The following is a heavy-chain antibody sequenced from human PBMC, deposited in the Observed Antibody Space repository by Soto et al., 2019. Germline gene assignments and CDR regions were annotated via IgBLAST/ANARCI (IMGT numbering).Heavy chain of an antibody. CDR2: ISWNSGSI. Sequence: EVQLVESGGGLVQPGRSLRLSCAASGFTFDDYAMHWVRQAPGKGLEWVSGISWNSGSIGYADSVKGRFTISRDNAKNSLYLQMNSLRAEDTALYYCAGDSGLYAFDIWGQGTMVTVSS. CDR3: AGDSGLYAFDI. D-gene: IGHD6-19*01. J-gene: IGHJ3*02. V-gene: IGHV3-9*01. CDR1: GFTFDDYA.